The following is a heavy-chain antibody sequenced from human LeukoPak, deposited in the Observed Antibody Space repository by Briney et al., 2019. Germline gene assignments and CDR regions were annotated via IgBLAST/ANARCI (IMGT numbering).Heavy chain of an antibody. V-gene: IGHV4-61*02. CDR3: ARGDTAMVDDFDY. Sequence: SETLSLTCTVSGYSISSSYYWSWIRQPAGKGLEWIGRIYTSGSTNYNPSLKSRVTISVDTSKNQFSLKLSSVTAADTAVYYCARGDTAMVDDFDYWGQGTLVTVSS. D-gene: IGHD5-18*01. J-gene: IGHJ4*02. CDR2: IYTSGST. CDR1: GYSISSSYY.